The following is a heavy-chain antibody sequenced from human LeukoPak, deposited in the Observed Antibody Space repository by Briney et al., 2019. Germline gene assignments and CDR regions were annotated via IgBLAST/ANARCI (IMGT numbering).Heavy chain of an antibody. CDR2: IKSKTDGGTT. D-gene: IGHD3-22*01. V-gene: IGHV3-15*01. Sequence: PGGSLRLSCAASGFTFSNAWMSWVRQAPGKGLEWVGRIKSKTDGGTTDYAAPVKGRFTISRDDSKNTLYLQMNSLKTEDTAVYYCTTVPYYYDGSGYYYYYYYMDVWGKGTTVTVSS. CDR1: GFTFSNAW. J-gene: IGHJ6*03. CDR3: TTVPYYYDGSGYYYYYYYMDV.